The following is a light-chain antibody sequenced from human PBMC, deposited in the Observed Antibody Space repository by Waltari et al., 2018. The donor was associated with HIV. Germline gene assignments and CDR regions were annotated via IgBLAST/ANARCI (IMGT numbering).Light chain of an antibody. V-gene: IGLV2-14*01. CDR1: SGSTGGSNY. J-gene: IGLJ2*01. CDR3: SSYKTRNSVV. CDR2: EVS. Sequence: QSALTQPASVSGSPGHSLTISCTGTSGSTGGSNYVSWYQQHPGRPPKLIIFEVSYRPSGVSDRFSGSKSGSTASLTISGLQTEDEADYYCSSYKTRNSVVFGGGTELIV.